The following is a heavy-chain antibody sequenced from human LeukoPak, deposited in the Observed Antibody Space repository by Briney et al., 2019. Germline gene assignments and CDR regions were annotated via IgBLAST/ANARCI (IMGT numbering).Heavy chain of an antibody. CDR2: VSDNGVST. Sequence: GGSLRLSFSASGSPFSSSAMHWVRRAPGKGLEYISAVSDNGVSTYYVDSVKGRFTVSRDNSKNTLYLHLSSLRAEDTAVYYCVLSPYGEYVGVGYWGQGTLVTVSS. D-gene: IGHD3-16*01. V-gene: IGHV3-64D*06. CDR3: VLSPYGEYVGVGY. CDR1: GSPFSSSA. J-gene: IGHJ4*02.